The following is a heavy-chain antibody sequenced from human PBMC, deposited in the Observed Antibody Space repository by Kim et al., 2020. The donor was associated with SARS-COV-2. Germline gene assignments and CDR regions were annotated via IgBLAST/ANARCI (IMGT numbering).Heavy chain of an antibody. V-gene: IGHV1-8*01. D-gene: IGHD3-3*01. CDR2: MNPNSGNT. Sequence: ASVKVSCKASGYTFTSYDINWVRQATGQGLEWMGWMNPNSGNTGYAQKFQGRVTMTRNTSISTAYMELSSLRSEDTAVYYCARAHYDFWSGYYRNNWFDPWGQGTLVTVSS. CDR3: ARAHYDFWSGYYRNNWFDP. J-gene: IGHJ5*02. CDR1: GYTFTSYD.